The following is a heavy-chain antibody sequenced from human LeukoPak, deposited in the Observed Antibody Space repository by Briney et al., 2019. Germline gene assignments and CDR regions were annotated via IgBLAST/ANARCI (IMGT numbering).Heavy chain of an antibody. V-gene: IGHV3-23*01. CDR2: ISGSGGST. CDR3: AKDLNILTGYPYYFDY. D-gene: IGHD3-9*01. Sequence: GGPLRLSCAASGFTFSSYAMSWVRQAPGKGLEWVSAISGSGGSTYYADSVKGRFTISRDNSKNTLYLQMNSLRAEDTAVYYCAKDLNILTGYPYYFDYWGQGTLVTVSS. CDR1: GFTFSSYA. J-gene: IGHJ4*02.